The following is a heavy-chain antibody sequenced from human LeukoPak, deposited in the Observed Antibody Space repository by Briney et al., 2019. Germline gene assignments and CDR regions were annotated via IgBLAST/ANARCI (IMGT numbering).Heavy chain of an antibody. CDR1: GGSTSSYY. CDR2: IYYSGST. CDR3: ARVTGTRRSDYYYYMDV. D-gene: IGHD1-20*01. V-gene: IGHV4-59*01. Sequence: SETLSLTCTVSGGSTSSYYWSWIRQPPGKGLEWIGYIYYSGSTNYNPSLKSRVTISVDTSKDQFSLKLSSVTAADTAVYYCARVTGTRRSDYYYYMDVWGKGTTVTVSS. J-gene: IGHJ6*03.